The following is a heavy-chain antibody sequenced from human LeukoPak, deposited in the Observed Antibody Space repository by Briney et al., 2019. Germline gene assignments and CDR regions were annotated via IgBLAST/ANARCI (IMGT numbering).Heavy chain of an antibody. J-gene: IGHJ1*01. D-gene: IGHD3/OR15-3a*01. Sequence: GGSLRLSCAASGFTFRASGMYWVRQAPGKGLEWVAMIWNDGNKKNHSDSVKGRFVISRDNSRDTLYLQKNSLRAEDTAVYYCAKGEFWTGQAEYFQHWGQGTLVTVSS. CDR1: GFTFRASG. CDR3: AKGEFWTGQAEYFQH. V-gene: IGHV3-33*07. CDR2: IWNDGNKK.